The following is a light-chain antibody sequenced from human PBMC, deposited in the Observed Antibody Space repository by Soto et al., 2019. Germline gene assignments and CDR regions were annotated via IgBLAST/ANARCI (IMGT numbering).Light chain of an antibody. CDR1: QFIRNY. V-gene: IGKV1-39*01. CDR2: AAS. Sequence: DIQLTQSPSSLSASVGDTVTITCRASQFIRNYLNWYQQKPGEAPKLLIYAASSLQSGAPSRFSGSGSGTDFTLTINTLQPEDFATYYCQQRYYTLTTFGQGTRLEIK. J-gene: IGKJ5*01. CDR3: QQRYYTLTT.